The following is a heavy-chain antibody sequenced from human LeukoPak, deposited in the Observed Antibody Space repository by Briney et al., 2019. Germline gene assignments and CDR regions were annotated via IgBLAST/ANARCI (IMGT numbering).Heavy chain of an antibody. J-gene: IGHJ6*03. CDR2: ISGSGGST. CDR1: GFTFSSYA. D-gene: IGHD5-24*01. Sequence: GGSLRLSCAASGFTFSSYAMSWVRQAPGKGLEWVSAISGSGGSTYYADSVKGRFTISRDNSKNTLYLQMNSLRAEDTAVYYCAKDLAEMATIGNYYYYMDVWGKGTTVTVSS. CDR3: AKDLAEMATIGNYYYYMDV. V-gene: IGHV3-23*01.